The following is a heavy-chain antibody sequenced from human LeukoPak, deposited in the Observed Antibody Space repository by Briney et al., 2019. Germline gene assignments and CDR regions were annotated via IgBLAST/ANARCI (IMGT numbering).Heavy chain of an antibody. D-gene: IGHD5-18*01. CDR2: IYYDGST. Sequence: PSETLPLTCTVSGGSLSPYYWSWIRQSPGKGLEWIGYIYYDGSTNCNPSLRGRVTISVDTPKNQFSLKLSSVTAAETAVYYCAREGRYRYGYNEYHLYMDIWGKGTTVTVSS. CDR3: AREGRYRYGYNEYHLYMDI. V-gene: IGHV4-59*12. CDR1: GGSLSPYY. J-gene: IGHJ6*03.